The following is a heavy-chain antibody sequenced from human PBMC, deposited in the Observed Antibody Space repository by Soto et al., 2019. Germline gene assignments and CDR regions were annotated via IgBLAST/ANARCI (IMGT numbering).Heavy chain of an antibody. V-gene: IGHV4-39*01. CDR3: ARHGSY. Sequence: SEPLSLPSTVPVVSISRSGSYWGWIRQTPGKGLEWIGTIYFSGKTYYNPSLKSRLTISVDRSKNQFALNLTSVTAADTAVYYCARHGSYWGPGTLVTVSS. CDR1: VVSISRSGSY. CDR2: IYFSGKT. J-gene: IGHJ4*02.